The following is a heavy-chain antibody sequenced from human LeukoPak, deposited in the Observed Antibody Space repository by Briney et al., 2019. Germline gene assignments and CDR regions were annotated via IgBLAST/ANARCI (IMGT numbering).Heavy chain of an antibody. CDR1: GYTFTSYG. J-gene: IGHJ6*02. Sequence: GASVKVSCKASGYTFTSYGISWVRQAPGQGLEWMGWISAYNGNTNYAQKLQGRVTMTTDTSTSTAYMELRSLRSDDAAVYYCARARIVGATNYYYGMDVWGQGTTVTVSS. CDR2: ISAYNGNT. D-gene: IGHD1-26*01. CDR3: ARARIVGATNYYYGMDV. V-gene: IGHV1-18*01.